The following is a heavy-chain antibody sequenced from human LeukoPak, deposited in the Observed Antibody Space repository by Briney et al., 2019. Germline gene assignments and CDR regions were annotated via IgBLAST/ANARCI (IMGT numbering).Heavy chain of an antibody. CDR1: GGTFSSYA. J-gene: IGHJ6*02. D-gene: IGHD3-3*01. CDR3: AREGFPPKISDFWSGLGPYYYYGMDV. V-gene: IGHV1-69*13. CDR2: IIPIFGTA. Sequence: SVTVSCKASGGTFSSYAISWVRQAPGQGLEWMGGIIPIFGTANYAQKFQGRVTITADESTSTAYMELSSLRSEDTAVYYCAREGFPPKISDFWSGLGPYYYYGMDVWGQGTTVTVSS.